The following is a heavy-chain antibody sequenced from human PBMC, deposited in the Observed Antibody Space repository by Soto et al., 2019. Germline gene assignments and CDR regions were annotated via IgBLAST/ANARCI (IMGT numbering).Heavy chain of an antibody. J-gene: IGHJ3*01. V-gene: IGHV3-48*01. CDR2: IGIGSSTK. CDR1: GFTFRNYG. Sequence: GGSLRLSCAASGFTFRNYGMNWVRQAPGKGLEWVSYIGIGSSTKYYADSVKGRFTISRDNAKNSLYLQMNSLRAEDTAVYYCARDQLYYNDISGRPLNAFYAWSQRTMVPVSS. CDR3: ARDQLYYNDISGRPLNAFYA. D-gene: IGHD3-22*01.